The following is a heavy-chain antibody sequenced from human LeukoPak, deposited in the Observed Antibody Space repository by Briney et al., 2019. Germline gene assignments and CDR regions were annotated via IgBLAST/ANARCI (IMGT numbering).Heavy chain of an antibody. CDR2: ISAYNGNT. CDR3: ARTVTAHYYYYYGMDV. V-gene: IGHV1-18*01. CDR1: GCTFTSYG. D-gene: IGHD2-21*02. J-gene: IGHJ6*02. Sequence: GASVKVSCKASGCTFTSYGISWVRQAPGQGLEWMGWISAYNGNTNYAQKLQGRVTMTTDTSTSTAYMELRSLRSDDTAVYYCARTVTAHYYYYYGMDVWGQGTTVTVSS.